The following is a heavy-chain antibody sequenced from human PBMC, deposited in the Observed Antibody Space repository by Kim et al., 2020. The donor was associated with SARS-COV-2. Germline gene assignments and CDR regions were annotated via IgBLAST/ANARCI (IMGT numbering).Heavy chain of an antibody. CDR1: GDSVSSNSAA. Sequence: SQTLSLTCDISGDSVSSNSAAWNWIRQSPSRGLEWLGRTYYRSKWYTDYALSVKGRITINPDTSKNQFSLQLNSVTPEDTAVYYCARDRQRAGTGFDYWGQGTLVPVSS. J-gene: IGHJ4*02. CDR2: TYYRSKWYT. V-gene: IGHV6-1*01. CDR3: ARDRQRAGTGFDY. D-gene: IGHD6-19*01.